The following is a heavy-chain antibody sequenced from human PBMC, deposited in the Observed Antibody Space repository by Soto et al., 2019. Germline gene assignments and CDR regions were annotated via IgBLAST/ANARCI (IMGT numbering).Heavy chain of an antibody. J-gene: IGHJ6*02. Sequence: GGSLRLSCAASGFTFSSYWMHWVRQAPGKGLVWVSRINSDGSSTSYADSVKGRFTISRDNAKNTLYLQMNSLRAEDTAVYYCARNGGVVTAIPYYYYYYGMDVWGQGTTVTVSS. CDR1: GFTFSSYW. CDR3: ARNGGVVTAIPYYYYYYGMDV. CDR2: INSDGSST. V-gene: IGHV3-74*01. D-gene: IGHD2-21*02.